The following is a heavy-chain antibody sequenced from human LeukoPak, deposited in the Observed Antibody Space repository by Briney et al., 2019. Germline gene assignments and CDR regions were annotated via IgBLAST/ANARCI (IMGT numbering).Heavy chain of an antibody. Sequence: SETLSLTCAVYGGTFSGYYWSWIRQPPGKRLEWVGESNDSGGTNYNPSLKSRVTISADKSKNQVSLKLTSVTAADTAVYYCARGGGAIDAFDIWGQGTMVTVSS. J-gene: IGHJ3*02. CDR2: SNDSGGT. CDR1: GGTFSGYY. D-gene: IGHD4/OR15-4a*01. V-gene: IGHV4-34*01. CDR3: ARGGGAIDAFDI.